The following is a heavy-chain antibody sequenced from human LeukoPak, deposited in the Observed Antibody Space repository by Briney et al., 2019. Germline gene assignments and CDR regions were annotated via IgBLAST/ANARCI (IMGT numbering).Heavy chain of an antibody. J-gene: IGHJ3*02. D-gene: IGHD1-26*01. CDR1: GYTFTGYY. Sequence: ASVKVSCKASGYTFTGYYMHWVRQAPGQWLEWMGWINPNSGGTNYAQKFQGRVTMTRDTSISTAYMELSRLRSDDTAVYYCARDHLLVGAPKRAFDIWGQGTMVTVSS. CDR2: INPNSGGT. V-gene: IGHV1-2*02. CDR3: ARDHLLVGAPKRAFDI.